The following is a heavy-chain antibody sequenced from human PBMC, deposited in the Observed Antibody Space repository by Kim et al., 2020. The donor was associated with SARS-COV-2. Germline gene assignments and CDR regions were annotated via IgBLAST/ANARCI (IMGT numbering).Heavy chain of an antibody. Sequence: ASEKVSCKASGYTFTSYYMHWVRQAPGQGLEWMGIINPSGGSTSYAQKFQGRVTMTRDTSTSTVYMELSSLRSEDTAVYYCARDRPYCSSTSCYGGYYYYYGMDVWGQGPTVTVSS. D-gene: IGHD2-2*01. CDR2: INPSGGST. J-gene: IGHJ6*02. V-gene: IGHV1-46*01. CDR3: ARDRPYCSSTSCYGGYYYYYGMDV. CDR1: GYTFTSYY.